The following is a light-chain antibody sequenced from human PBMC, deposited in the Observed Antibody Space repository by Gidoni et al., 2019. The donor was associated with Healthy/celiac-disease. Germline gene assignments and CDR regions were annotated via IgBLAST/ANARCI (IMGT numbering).Light chain of an antibody. Sequence: EIVMTQSPATLSVSPGERATLSCRASQSVSSNLAWYQQKPGQAPRLLIYGASIRATGIPARFSGSGSGTEFTRTISILQSEDFAVYYCQQYNNWPPWTFGQGTKVEIK. CDR1: QSVSSN. J-gene: IGKJ1*01. V-gene: IGKV3D-15*03. CDR3: QQYNNWPPWT. CDR2: GAS.